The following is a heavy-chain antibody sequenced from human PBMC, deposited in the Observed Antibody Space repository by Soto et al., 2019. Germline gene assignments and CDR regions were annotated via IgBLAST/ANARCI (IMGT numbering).Heavy chain of an antibody. CDR2: IIPLFGTP. D-gene: IGHD3-10*01. CDR3: ARDRDDYGSGNYYNRIDF. V-gene: IGHV1-69*01. CDR1: GGIFSTYA. J-gene: IGHJ4*02. Sequence: QVQLVQSVAEVKKPGSSVKVSCKASGGIFSTYAISWLRQAPGQGHEWTGGIIPLFGTPNYAQRFQGRVTITADESTSTAYMELSRLRSEDTAVYYCARDRDDYGSGNYYNRIDFWGQGTLVTVSS.